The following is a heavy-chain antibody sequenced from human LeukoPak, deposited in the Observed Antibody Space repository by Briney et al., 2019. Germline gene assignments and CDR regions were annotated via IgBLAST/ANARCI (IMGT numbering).Heavy chain of an antibody. Sequence: PSETLSLTCTVSGSSISGYYWNWIRQPAGKGLEWIGRLHPSGATNYNPSLKSRITMSLDTSKNQFSLKLSSVTTADTDVYYCTRDRSPPYRSGQLDNWFDPWGQGTLVTVSS. V-gene: IGHV4-4*07. CDR1: GSSISGYY. J-gene: IGHJ5*02. CDR2: LHPSGAT. D-gene: IGHD6-19*01. CDR3: TRDRSPPYRSGQLDNWFDP.